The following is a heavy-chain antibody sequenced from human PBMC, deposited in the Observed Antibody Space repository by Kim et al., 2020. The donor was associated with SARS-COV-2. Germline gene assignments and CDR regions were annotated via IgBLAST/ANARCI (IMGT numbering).Heavy chain of an antibody. D-gene: IGHD4-17*01. CDR3: ARDPPSYYGGVFDY. Sequence: ADSVKGRFTISRDNSKNTLYLHMNSLRAEDTAVYYCARDPPSYYGGVFDYWGQGTLVTVSS. V-gene: IGHV3-30*07. J-gene: IGHJ4*02.